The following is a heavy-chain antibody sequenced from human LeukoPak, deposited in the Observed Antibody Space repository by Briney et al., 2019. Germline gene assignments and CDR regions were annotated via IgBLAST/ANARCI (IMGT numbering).Heavy chain of an antibody. V-gene: IGHV4-34*12. Sequence: SGTLSLTCVVYGESFSGYYWTWIRQPPGKGLEWIGEIIDTGSTKYNSSLKSRVTISVDTSKNGFSLNLTSVTAADTAIYYCARGLASGYPPIPFDYWGQGTLVTVSS. J-gene: IGHJ4*02. CDR2: IIDTGST. CDR1: GESFSGYY. CDR3: ARGLASGYPPIPFDY. D-gene: IGHD3-3*01.